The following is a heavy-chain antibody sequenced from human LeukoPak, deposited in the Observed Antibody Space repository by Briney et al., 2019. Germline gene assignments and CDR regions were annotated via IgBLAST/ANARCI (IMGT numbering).Heavy chain of an antibody. CDR3: ARASLRFLEWLVSQHYYMDV. V-gene: IGHV1-2*02. CDR2: INPNSGGT. Sequence: ASVKVSCKASGYTFTGYYMHWVRQAPGQGLEWMGWINPNSGGTNYAQKFQGRVTMTRDTSISTAYMELSRLRSDDTAVYYCARASLRFLEWLVSQHYYMDVWGKGTTVTVSS. D-gene: IGHD3-3*01. J-gene: IGHJ6*03. CDR1: GYTFTGYY.